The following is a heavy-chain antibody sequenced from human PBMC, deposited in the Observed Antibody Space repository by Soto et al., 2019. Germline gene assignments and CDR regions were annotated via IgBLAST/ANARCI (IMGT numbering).Heavy chain of an antibody. D-gene: IGHD1-26*01. CDR2: IKTKADAETT. J-gene: IGHJ5*02. Sequence: LRLSCSGSGFTLSNAWISWVRQAPGKGLEWVGRIKTKADAETTDYAAPVKGRFTISRDDSKNTLYLQMNSLKTEDTALYYCTTDGATILFDPWGQGALVTVSS. V-gene: IGHV3-15*01. CDR1: GFTLSNAW. CDR3: TTDGATILFDP.